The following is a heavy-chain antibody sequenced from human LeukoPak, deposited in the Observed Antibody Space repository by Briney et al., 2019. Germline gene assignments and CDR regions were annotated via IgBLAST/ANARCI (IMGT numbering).Heavy chain of an antibody. CDR1: GFTFSDYY. V-gene: IGHV3-11*01. Sequence: GGSLRLSCAASGFTFSDYYMSWIRQAPGKGLEWISYISSGGGTIYYADSMKARFTISRDNTKNSLYLQMNSLRAEDSAMYYCAGGPNYYDSSINLWGQGAPVTVSS. CDR2: ISSGGGTI. D-gene: IGHD3-22*01. CDR3: AGGPNYYDSSINL. J-gene: IGHJ5*02.